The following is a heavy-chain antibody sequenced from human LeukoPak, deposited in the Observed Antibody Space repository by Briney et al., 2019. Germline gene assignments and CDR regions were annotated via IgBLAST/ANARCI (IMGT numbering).Heavy chain of an antibody. V-gene: IGHV3-21*01. CDR1: GFTFSSYS. Sequence: GGSLRLSCAASGFTFSSYSMNWVRQAPGKGLEWVSSISSSSYIYYADSVKGRFTISRDNAKNSLYLQMNSLRAEDTAVYYCARDRYSSGYDYWGQGTLVTVSS. CDR2: ISSSSYI. J-gene: IGHJ4*02. CDR3: ARDRYSSGYDY. D-gene: IGHD6-19*01.